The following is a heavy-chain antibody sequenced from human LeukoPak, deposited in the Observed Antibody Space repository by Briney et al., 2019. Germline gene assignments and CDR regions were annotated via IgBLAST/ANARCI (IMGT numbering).Heavy chain of an antibody. V-gene: IGHV4-39*01. CDR2: IYYSGST. CDR1: GGSISSSSYY. Sequence: SETLSLTCTVSGGSISSSSYYWGWIRQPPGKGLEWIGSIYYSGSTYYNPSLKSRVTISVDTSKNQFSLKLSSVTAADTAVYYCARHKPIWYYFDYWGQGTLVTVSS. J-gene: IGHJ4*02. CDR3: ARHKPIWYYFDY. D-gene: IGHD2-8*02.